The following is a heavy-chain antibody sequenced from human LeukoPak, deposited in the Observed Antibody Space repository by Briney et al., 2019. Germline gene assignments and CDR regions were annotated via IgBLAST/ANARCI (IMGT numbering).Heavy chain of an antibody. CDR3: ARGSGTTFHYYFYMDV. CDR1: GFTFSSYS. V-gene: IGHV3-48*01. J-gene: IGHJ6*03. Sequence: GGSLRLSCAASGFTFSSYSMNWVRQAPGKGLEWVSYISSSSSTIYYSDSVKGRFTISRDNAKNSLYLQMNSLRAEDTAVYYCARGSGTTFHYYFYMDVWGKGTTVTVSS. CDR2: ISSSSSTI. D-gene: IGHD3-10*01.